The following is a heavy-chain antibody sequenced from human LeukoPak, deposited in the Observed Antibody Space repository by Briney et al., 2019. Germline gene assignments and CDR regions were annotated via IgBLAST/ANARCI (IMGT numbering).Heavy chain of an antibody. CDR2: ISSSSRFV. V-gene: IGHV3-21*01. J-gene: IGHJ3*01. CDR1: GFTFSDYN. CDR3: ATIAATGLSRDAFDF. D-gene: IGHD6-13*01. Sequence: GGSLRLFCAASGFTFSDYNMIWARQAPGKALEWVSSISSSSRFVFYRDSFRGRFTIYRDNAENSLYLQMNSLRVEDTAIYYCATIAATGLSRDAFDFWGQGTMVTVSS.